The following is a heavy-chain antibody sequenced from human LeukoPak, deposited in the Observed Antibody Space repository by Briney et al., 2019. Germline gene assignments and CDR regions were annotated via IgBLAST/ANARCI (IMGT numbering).Heavy chain of an antibody. Sequence: SQTLSLTCAISGDSVSSNTAAWNWIRQSPSRGLEWLGRTYYRSKWYNDYAISVKSRITINPDTSKNQFSLQLNSVTPEDTAVYYCARDLGVPYRSSWWDYWGQGTLVTVSS. CDR1: GDSVSSNTAA. CDR3: ARDLGVPYRSSWWDY. V-gene: IGHV6-1*01. J-gene: IGHJ4*02. CDR2: TYYRSKWYN. D-gene: IGHD6-13*01.